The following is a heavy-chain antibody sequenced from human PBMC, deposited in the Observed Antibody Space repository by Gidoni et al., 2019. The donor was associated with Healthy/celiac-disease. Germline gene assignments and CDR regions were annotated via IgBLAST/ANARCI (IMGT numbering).Heavy chain of an antibody. D-gene: IGHD6-13*01. V-gene: IGHV1-69*06. J-gene: IGHJ6*03. CDR2: IIPIFGTA. CDR3: ARGESYSSSPGEYYYYYMDV. CDR1: GGTFSSYA. Sequence: QVQLVQSGAEVKKPGSSVKVSCKASGGTFSSYAISWVRQAPGQGLEWMGGIIPIFGTANYAQKFQGRVTITADKSTSTAYMELSSLRSEDTAVYYCARGESYSSSPGEYYYYYMDVWGKGTTVTVSS.